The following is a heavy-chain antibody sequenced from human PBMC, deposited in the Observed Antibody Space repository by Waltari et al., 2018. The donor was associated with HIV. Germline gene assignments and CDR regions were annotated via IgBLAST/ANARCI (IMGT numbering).Heavy chain of an antibody. CDR3: ARGAVQYSSGWYGDYYYYGMDV. Sequence: QVQLQQWGAGLLKPSETLSLTCDVYGGSFSGYYWSWIRQPPGKGLEWIGEINHSGSTNYNPSLKSRVTISVDTSKNQFSLRLSSVTAADTAVYYCARGAVQYSSGWYGDYYYYGMDVWGQGTTVTVSS. D-gene: IGHD6-19*01. J-gene: IGHJ6*02. CDR2: INHSGST. V-gene: IGHV4-34*02. CDR1: GGSFSGYY.